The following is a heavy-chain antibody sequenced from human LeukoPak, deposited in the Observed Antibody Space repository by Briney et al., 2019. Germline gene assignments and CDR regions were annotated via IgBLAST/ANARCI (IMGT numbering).Heavy chain of an antibody. V-gene: IGHV3-43*02. CDR3: AKDARRRTYYYYYYGMDV. J-gene: IGHJ6*02. Sequence: GGSLRLSCAASGFTFSSYAMSWVRQAPGKGLEWVSLISGDGGSTYYADSVKGRFTISRDNSKNSLYLQMNSLRTEDTALYYCAKDARRRTYYYYYYGMDVWGQGTTVTVSS. CDR1: GFTFSSYA. D-gene: IGHD6-6*01. CDR2: ISGDGGST.